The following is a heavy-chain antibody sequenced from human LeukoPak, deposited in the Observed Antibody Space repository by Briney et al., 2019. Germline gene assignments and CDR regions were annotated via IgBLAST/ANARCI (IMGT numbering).Heavy chain of an antibody. V-gene: IGHV4-34*01. CDR3: ARAYHNWYFDL. CDR2: ISPSAST. J-gene: IGHJ2*01. D-gene: IGHD2-2*01. CDR1: GWSFSGYS. Sequence: PAETLSLTCAVYGWSFSGYSWIWIRQPPGKGLEWIGEISPSASTHYNPSMKSRVTISIDTSKNQFSLRLTSVTAADTALYYCARAYHNWYFDLWGRGTRVTVSS.